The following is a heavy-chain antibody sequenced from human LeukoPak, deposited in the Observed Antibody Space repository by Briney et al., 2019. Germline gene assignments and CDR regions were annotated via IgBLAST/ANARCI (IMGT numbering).Heavy chain of an antibody. V-gene: IGHV3-74*01. CDR2: INTDGSST. D-gene: IGHD3-16*01. CDR1: GFSFSSYW. J-gene: IGHJ4*02. CDR3: ARGGAGGAFDY. Sequence: GGSLRLSCTASGFSFSSYWMHWVRQVPGKGLVWVSRINTDGSSTTYVDSVRGRFTISRDNAKNTLYLQTNSLRADDTAVYYCARGGAGGAFDYWGQGSLVTVFS.